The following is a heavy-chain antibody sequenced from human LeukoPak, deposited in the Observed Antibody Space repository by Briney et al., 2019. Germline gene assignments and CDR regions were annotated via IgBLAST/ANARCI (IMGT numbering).Heavy chain of an antibody. Sequence: SETLSLTCTVSGGSISSGSYYWNWIRQPAGRGLEWIGRIYTSGSTNYNPSLKSRVTISVDTSKNQFSLKLSSVTAADTAVYYRARRGDTAMPYHDAFDIWGQGTMVTVSS. J-gene: IGHJ3*02. D-gene: IGHD5-18*01. CDR2: IYTSGST. CDR1: GGSISSGSYY. V-gene: IGHV4-61*02. CDR3: ARRGDTAMPYHDAFDI.